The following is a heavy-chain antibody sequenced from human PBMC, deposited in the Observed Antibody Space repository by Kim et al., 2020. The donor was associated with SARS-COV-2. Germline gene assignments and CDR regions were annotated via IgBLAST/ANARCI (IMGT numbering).Heavy chain of an antibody. CDR1: GYTFTSYY. V-gene: IGHV1-46*01. CDR3: ARDISTPAVYRPSLAARLRSPYGMDV. D-gene: IGHD6-6*01. Sequence: ASVKVSCKASGYTFTSYYMHWVRQAPGQGLEWMGIINPSGGSTSYAQKFQGRVTMTRDTSTSTVYMELSSLRSEDTAVYYCARDISTPAVYRPSLAARLRSPYGMDVWGQGTTVTVSS. CDR2: INPSGGST. J-gene: IGHJ6*02.